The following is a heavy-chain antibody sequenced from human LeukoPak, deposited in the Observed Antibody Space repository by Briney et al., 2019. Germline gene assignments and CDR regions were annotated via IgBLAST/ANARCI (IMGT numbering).Heavy chain of an antibody. D-gene: IGHD6-13*01. V-gene: IGHV4-59*08. Sequence: PSETLSPTCTVSGGSISSYYWSWIRQPPGKGLEWIGYIYYSGSTNYNPSLKSRVTISVDTSKNQFSLKLSSVTAADTAVYYCARHRGSSWRDPFDYWGQGTLVTVSS. CDR2: IYYSGST. J-gene: IGHJ4*02. CDR1: GGSISSYY. CDR3: ARHRGSSWRDPFDY.